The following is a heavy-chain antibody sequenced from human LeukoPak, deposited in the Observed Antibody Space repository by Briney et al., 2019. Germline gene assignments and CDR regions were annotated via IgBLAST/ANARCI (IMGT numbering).Heavy chain of an antibody. J-gene: IGHJ4*02. CDR2: IYPGDSDT. Sequence: GESLKTSCQGSGYSFTTYWIVWVRQMPGKGLEWVGGIYPGDSDTRYSPSFQGQVTISADKSITTAYLQWSSLKASDTAMYYCARRLGGYNYALDFWGQGTLVTVSS. CDR1: GYSFTTYW. V-gene: IGHV5-51*01. CDR3: ARRLGGYNYALDF. D-gene: IGHD5-18*01.